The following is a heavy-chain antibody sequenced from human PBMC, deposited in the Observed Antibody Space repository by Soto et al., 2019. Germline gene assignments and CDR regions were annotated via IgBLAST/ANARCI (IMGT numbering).Heavy chain of an antibody. Sequence: QVQLQESGPGLVKPSETLSLTCTVSGGSISSYYWSWIRQPPGKGLEWIGYIYYSGSTNYNPSLKRRVTISVDTSKNQFSLKLSSVTAADTAVYYCARALPLKYGDSYYFDYWGQGTLVTVSS. CDR1: GGSISSYY. J-gene: IGHJ4*02. CDR2: IYYSGST. V-gene: IGHV4-59*01. D-gene: IGHD4-17*01. CDR3: ARALPLKYGDSYYFDY.